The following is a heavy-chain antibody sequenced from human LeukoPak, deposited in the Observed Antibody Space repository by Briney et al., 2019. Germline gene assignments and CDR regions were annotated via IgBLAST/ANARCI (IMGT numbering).Heavy chain of an antibody. CDR2: VNPNTGNT. Sequence: ASVKASGKTAGYAFSISYIIWGRQDTGQGLEWVGWVNPNTGNTGYAQKFQGRVSLTRVTSMSTAYLELRSLKSEDTAVYYCARSRYGDFDSWGQGTQVIVSS. D-gene: IGHD5-18*01. V-gene: IGHV1-8*01. CDR1: GYAFSISY. CDR3: ARSRYGDFDS. J-gene: IGHJ5*01.